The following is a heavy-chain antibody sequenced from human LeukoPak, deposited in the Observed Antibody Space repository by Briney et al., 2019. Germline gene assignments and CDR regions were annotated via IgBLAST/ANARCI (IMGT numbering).Heavy chain of an antibody. CDR1: GFTFSSYA. V-gene: IGHV3-30*04. CDR3: ARGDNYLNDAFDI. D-gene: IGHD5-24*01. J-gene: IGHJ3*02. CDR2: ISYDGSNK. Sequence: GGSLRPSCAASGFTFSSYAMHWVRQAPGKGLEWVAVISYDGSNKYYADSVKGRFTISRDNSKNTLYLQMNSLRAEDTAVYYCARGDNYLNDAFDIWGQGTMVTVSS.